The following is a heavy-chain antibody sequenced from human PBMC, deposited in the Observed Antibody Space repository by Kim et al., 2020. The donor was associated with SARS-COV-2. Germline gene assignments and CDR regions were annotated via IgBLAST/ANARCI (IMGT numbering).Heavy chain of an antibody. J-gene: IGHJ6*02. CDR1: GYTFTSYY. CDR2: INPSGGST. V-gene: IGHV1-46*01. D-gene: IGHD5-12*01. CDR3: ARVVATIIPPYYYYYGMDV. Sequence: ASVKVSCKASGYTFTSYYMHWVRQAPGQGLEWMGIINPSGGSTSYAQKFQGRVTMTRDTSTSTVYMELSSLRSEDTAVYYCARVVATIIPPYYYYYGMDVWGQGTTVTVSS.